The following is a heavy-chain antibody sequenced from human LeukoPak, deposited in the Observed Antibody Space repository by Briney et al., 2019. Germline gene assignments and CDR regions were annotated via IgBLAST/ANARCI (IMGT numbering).Heavy chain of an antibody. V-gene: IGHV3-73*01. D-gene: IGHD5-18*01. CDR1: GFTFSGSA. Sequence: GGSLRLPCAASGFTFSGSAMHWVRQASGKGLEWVGRIRGKANSYATAFAASVKGRFTMSRDDSKSTAYLQMNSLKTDDTAVYYCTTSGDTSMVMGYWGQGTLVTVSS. CDR2: IRGKANSYAT. CDR3: TTSGDTSMVMGY. J-gene: IGHJ4*02.